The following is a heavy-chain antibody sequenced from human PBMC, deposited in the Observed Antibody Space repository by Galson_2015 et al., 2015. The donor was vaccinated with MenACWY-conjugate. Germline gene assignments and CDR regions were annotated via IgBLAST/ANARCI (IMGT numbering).Heavy chain of an antibody. CDR2: VNSDGSGT. CDR3: ARSYVPGSDRKHYYMDV. D-gene: IGHD3-16*01. CDR1: GFTFSSYW. Sequence: SLRLSCAASGFTFSSYWMHWVRQAPGKGLVWVSRVNSDGSGTGYADSVKGRFTISRDNAKNMLFLQMNSLKVEDTAVYYCARSYVPGSDRKHYYMDVWGRGTTVTVSS. J-gene: IGHJ6*03. V-gene: IGHV3-74*01.